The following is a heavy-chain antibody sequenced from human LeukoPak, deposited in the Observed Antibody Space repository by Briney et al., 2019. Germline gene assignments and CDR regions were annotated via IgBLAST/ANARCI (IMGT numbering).Heavy chain of an antibody. CDR1: GYTFTSYY. CDR2: INPSGGCT. V-gene: IGHV1-46*01. Sequence: ASVKVSCKASGYTFTSYYMHWVRQAPGQGRGWRGIINPSGGCTSYAQKFQGRVTMTRDMSTSTVYTELSSLRSEDTAVYYCARGYGYCSSTSCYIGWFDPWGQGTLVTVSS. CDR3: ARGYGYCSSTSCYIGWFDP. D-gene: IGHD2-2*02. J-gene: IGHJ5*02.